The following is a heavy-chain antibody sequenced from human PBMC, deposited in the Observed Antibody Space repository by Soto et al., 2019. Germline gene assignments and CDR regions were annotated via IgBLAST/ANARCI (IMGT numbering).Heavy chain of an antibody. V-gene: IGHV1-18*01. D-gene: IGHD3-9*01. CDR2: ISAYNGNT. Sequence: QVQLVQSGAEVKQPGASVKVSCKASGYTLTSYGIIWVRQAPGQGLEWMGWISAYNGNTNYAQKLQGRVTMTTDTSTSTAYMELRGLRSDDTAVYYCARDYDILTGYYSPPSDLWGRGTLVTVSS. CDR1: GYTLTSYG. CDR3: ARDYDILTGYYSPPSDL. J-gene: IGHJ2*01.